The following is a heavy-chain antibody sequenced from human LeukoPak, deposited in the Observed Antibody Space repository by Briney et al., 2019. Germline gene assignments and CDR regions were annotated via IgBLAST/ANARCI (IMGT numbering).Heavy chain of an antibody. V-gene: IGHV1-24*01. CDR3: ATERLGRRTQTYDFDY. D-gene: IGHD6-25*01. J-gene: IGHJ4*02. CDR1: GYTLTELS. CDR2: FDPEDGET. Sequence: ASVKVSCKVSGYTLTELSMHWVRQAPGKGLEWMGGFDPEDGETIYAQEFQGRVTMTEDTSTDTAYMELSSLRSEDTAVYYCATERLGRRTQTYDFDYWGQGTLVTVSS.